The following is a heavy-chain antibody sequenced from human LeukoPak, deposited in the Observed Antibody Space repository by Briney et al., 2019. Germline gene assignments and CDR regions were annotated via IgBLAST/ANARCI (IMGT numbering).Heavy chain of an antibody. CDR3: AKEHYDSSGYYYRYFQH. J-gene: IGHJ1*01. D-gene: IGHD3-22*01. V-gene: IGHV3-23*01. CDR1: GFSFSNCA. CDR2: ISGSGGST. Sequence: GGSLRLSCAASGFSFSNCAMNWVRQAPGKGLEWVSVISGSGGSTYYADSVKGRFTISRDNSKNTLYLEMNSLRAEDTAVYYCAKEHYDSSGYYYRYFQHWGQGTLVSVSS.